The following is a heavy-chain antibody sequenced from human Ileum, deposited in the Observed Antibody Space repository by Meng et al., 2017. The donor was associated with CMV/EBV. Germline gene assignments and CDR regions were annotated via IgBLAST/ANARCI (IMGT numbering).Heavy chain of an antibody. V-gene: IGHV3-7*01. D-gene: IGHD2-15*01. CDR3: VREDIVVFDY. Sequence: GGSLRLSCAVSGFTYSNFWMSWVRQSPGMGLEWVANIKQDGSATYYADSVKGQFTISRDNAKNSLYLQMDNLRADDTAVYYCVREDIVVFDYWGQGTLVTVSS. J-gene: IGHJ4*02. CDR1: GFTYSNFW. CDR2: IKQDGSAT.